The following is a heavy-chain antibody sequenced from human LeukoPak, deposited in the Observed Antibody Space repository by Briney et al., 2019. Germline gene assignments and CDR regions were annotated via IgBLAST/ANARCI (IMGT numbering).Heavy chain of an antibody. V-gene: IGHV1-3*03. CDR3: ARARYETRIWPKSRYDYYHYMDV. Sequence: ASVKVSCKASGYTFISYTIHWVRQAPGQRLEWMGWINAGNGNTKYSQEFQDRVTITRDTSASTAYMELSSLRSEDMGVYYCARARYETRIWPKSRYDYYHYMDVWGKGTTVTVSS. CDR2: INAGNGNT. D-gene: IGHD1-14*01. J-gene: IGHJ6*03. CDR1: GYTFISYT.